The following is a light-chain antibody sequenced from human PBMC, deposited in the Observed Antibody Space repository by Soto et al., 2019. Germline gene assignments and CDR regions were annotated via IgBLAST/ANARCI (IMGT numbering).Light chain of an antibody. CDR1: SSDVGTYNL. CDR2: EVV. J-gene: IGLJ2*01. CDR3: CSDAGSSMFV. V-gene: IGLV2-23*02. Sequence: QSALTQPASVSGSPGQSITISCTVSSSDVGTYNLVSWYQHHPGKAPKLMISEVVKRPSGVSNRFSGSKSGNTASLTISGLQAEDEADYYCCSDAGSSMFVFGGGTQLTVL.